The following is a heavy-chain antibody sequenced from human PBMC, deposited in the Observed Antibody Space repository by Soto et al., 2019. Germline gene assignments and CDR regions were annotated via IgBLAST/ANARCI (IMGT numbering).Heavy chain of an antibody. CDR2: ISYDGSNT. CDR3: ARDSETNGYSYDYFDY. Sequence: GGSLRLSCAASGFTVSSNYMSWVRQAPGKGLEWVAVISYDGSNTYYADSVKGRFTISRDSSKNTLYLQMNSLRTEDSAVYYCARDSETNGYSYDYFDYWGQGTLVTVSS. J-gene: IGHJ4*02. CDR1: GFTVSSNY. D-gene: IGHD5-18*01. V-gene: IGHV3-30*19.